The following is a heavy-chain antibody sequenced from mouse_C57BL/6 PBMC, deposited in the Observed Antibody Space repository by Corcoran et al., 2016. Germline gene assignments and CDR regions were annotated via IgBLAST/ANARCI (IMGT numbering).Heavy chain of an antibody. CDR1: GYTFTTYG. Sequence: QIQLVQSGPELKKPGETVKISCKASGYTFTTYGMSWVKQAPGKGLKWMGWINTYSGVPTYADDFKGRFAFSFETSASTAYLQINNLKNEDTATYFCARRNYVSYYYDYWGQGTTLTVSS. J-gene: IGHJ2*01. CDR3: ARRNYVSYYYDY. V-gene: IGHV9-3*01. D-gene: IGHD2-1*01. CDR2: INTYSGVP.